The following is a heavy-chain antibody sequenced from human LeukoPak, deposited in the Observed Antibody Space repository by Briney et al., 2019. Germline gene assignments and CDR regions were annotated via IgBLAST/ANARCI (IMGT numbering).Heavy chain of an antibody. Sequence: SSETLSLTCAVYGGSFSGYYWSWIRQSPGKGLEWIGEINHSGSTNYNPSLKSRVTISVDTSKNQFSLKLSSVTAADTAVYYCARHRRDGSPTQDWGQGILVTVSS. J-gene: IGHJ4*02. CDR1: GGSFSGYY. V-gene: IGHV4-34*01. CDR3: ARHRRDGSPTQD. D-gene: IGHD5-24*01. CDR2: INHSGST.